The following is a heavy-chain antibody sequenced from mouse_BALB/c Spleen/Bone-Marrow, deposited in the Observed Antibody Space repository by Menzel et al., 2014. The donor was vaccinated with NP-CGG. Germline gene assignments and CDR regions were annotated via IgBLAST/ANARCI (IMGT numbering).Heavy chain of an antibody. D-gene: IGHD4-1*02. Sequence: QVQLQQSGAELVRPGTSAKVSCKASGYDFTNYLIEWVKRRPGQGLEWIGVINPGSGSTNFNENFKGKATLTADKSSSTAYMQLSSLTSDYSAVYFCARRSTGTSAMDYWGQGTSVTVSS. CDR2: INPGSGST. CDR3: ARRSTGTSAMDY. CDR1: GYDFTNYL. J-gene: IGHJ4*01. V-gene: IGHV1-54*01.